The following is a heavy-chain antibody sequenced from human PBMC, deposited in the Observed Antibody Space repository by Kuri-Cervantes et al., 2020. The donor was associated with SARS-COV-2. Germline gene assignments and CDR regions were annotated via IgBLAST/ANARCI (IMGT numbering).Heavy chain of an antibody. Sequence: GESLKISCAASGFTFSSYAMHWVRQAPGKGLEWVSSISSSSSYIYYADSVKGRFTISRDNAKNSLYLQMNSLRAEDTAVYYCARALPEGVGATSRRRGFDYWGQGTLVTVSS. CDR2: ISSSSSYI. J-gene: IGHJ4*02. D-gene: IGHD1-26*01. CDR3: ARALPEGVGATSRRRGFDY. V-gene: IGHV3-21*01. CDR1: GFTFSSYA.